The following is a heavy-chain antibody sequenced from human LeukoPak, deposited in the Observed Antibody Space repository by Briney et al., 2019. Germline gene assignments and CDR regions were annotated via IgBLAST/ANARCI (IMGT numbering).Heavy chain of an antibody. J-gene: IGHJ2*01. D-gene: IGHD2-21*02. CDR3: AKSVVTWYFDL. V-gene: IGHV3-7*03. Sequence: GGSLRLSRAASGFTFSSYWMSWVRQAPGKGLEWVANIKQDGSEKYYVDSVKGRFTISRDNAKNSLYLQMNSLRAEDTAVYYCAKSVVTWYFDLWGRGTLVTVSS. CDR1: GFTFSSYW. CDR2: IKQDGSEK.